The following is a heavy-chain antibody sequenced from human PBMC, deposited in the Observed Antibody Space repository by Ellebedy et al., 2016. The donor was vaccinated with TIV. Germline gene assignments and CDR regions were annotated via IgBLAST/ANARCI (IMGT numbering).Heavy chain of an antibody. CDR1: GYSFTNYW. V-gene: IGHV5-51*01. CDR2: IYPGDSDT. J-gene: IGHJ4*02. Sequence: GESLKISCKGSGYSFTNYWIGWVRQMPGKGLDWMGIIYPGDSDTRYSPSFQGQVTISADKSISTAYLQWSSLTASDTAMYYCASAKYYGSGTYAHYLDYWGQGTLVTVSS. D-gene: IGHD3-10*01. CDR3: ASAKYYGSGTYAHYLDY.